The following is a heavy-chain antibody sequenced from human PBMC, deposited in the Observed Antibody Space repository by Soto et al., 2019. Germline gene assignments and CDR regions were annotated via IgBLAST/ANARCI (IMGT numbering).Heavy chain of an antibody. J-gene: IGHJ4*02. CDR1: GFTFSSYE. CDR2: ISSSGSTI. V-gene: IGHV3-48*03. Sequence: GGSLRLSCAASGFTFSSYEMNWVRQAPGKGLEWVSYISSSGSTIYYADSVKGRFTISRDNAKNSLYLQMNSLRAEDTAVYYCARDTRQWELLPFDYWGQGTLVTVPS. CDR3: ARDTRQWELLPFDY. D-gene: IGHD1-26*01.